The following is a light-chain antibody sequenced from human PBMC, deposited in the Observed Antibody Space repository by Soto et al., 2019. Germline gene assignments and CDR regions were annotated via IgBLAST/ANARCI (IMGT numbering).Light chain of an antibody. Sequence: IRMTQSPSSLSVSVGDRVTITCRARQGVREDVAWYQQKPGKAPPILIYAASPLQSAVPSRLSGSGSGTDFTRTISGLQHEDFALYFWLQESNYPLTFGGGDKVEIK. CDR3: LQESNYPLT. CDR1: QGVRED. CDR2: AAS. V-gene: IGKV1-6*01. J-gene: IGKJ4*01.